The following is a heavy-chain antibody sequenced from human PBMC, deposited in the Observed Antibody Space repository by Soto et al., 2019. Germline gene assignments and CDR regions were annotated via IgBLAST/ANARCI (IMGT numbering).Heavy chain of an antibody. CDR3: ARDRSRIVVVPAARFDP. V-gene: IGHV3-48*02. Sequence: VQLVESGGGLVQPGGSLRLSCAASGFTFSSYSMNWVRQAPGKGLEWVSYISSSSSTIYYADSVKGRFTISRDNAKNSLYLQMNSLRDEDTAVYYCARDRSRIVVVPAARFDPWGQGTLVTVSS. CDR1: GFTFSSYS. CDR2: ISSSSSTI. D-gene: IGHD2-2*01. J-gene: IGHJ5*02.